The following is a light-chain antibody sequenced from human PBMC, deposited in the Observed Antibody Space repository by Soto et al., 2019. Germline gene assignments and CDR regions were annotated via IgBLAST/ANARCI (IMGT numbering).Light chain of an antibody. J-gene: IGKJ2*01. V-gene: IGKV3-15*01. CDR3: QQYNNWSPYT. Sequence: EIVMTQSPATLSVSPGERATLSCRASQSVSSNLAWYQQKPGQAPRLLIYGASTRATGIPARFSGSGSGTEFTLTLSSLQSEDFAVYYCQQYNNWSPYTFGQGNKLEIK. CDR2: GAS. CDR1: QSVSSN.